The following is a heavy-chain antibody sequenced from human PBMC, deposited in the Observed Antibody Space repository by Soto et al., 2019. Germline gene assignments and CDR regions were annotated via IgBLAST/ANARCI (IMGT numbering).Heavy chain of an antibody. CDR2: IYYSGST. D-gene: IGHD3-3*01. Sequence: QLQLQESGPGLVKPSETLSLTCTVSGGSISSSSYYWGWIRQPPGKGLEWIGSIYYSGSTYYNPSLKSRVTISVETSKNQFSLKLSSVTAADTAVYYCARHPPYYDFWSGSPIDYWGQGTLVTVSS. CDR1: GGSISSSSYY. J-gene: IGHJ4*02. CDR3: ARHPPYYDFWSGSPIDY. V-gene: IGHV4-39*01.